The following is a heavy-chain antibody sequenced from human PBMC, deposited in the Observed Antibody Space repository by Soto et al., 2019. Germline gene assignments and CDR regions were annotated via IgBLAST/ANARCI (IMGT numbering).Heavy chain of an antibody. V-gene: IGHV3-21*01. CDR3: ASALITMVRGVPSPSDP. CDR1: GFTFSSYS. CDR2: ISSSSSYI. Sequence: PGGSLRLSWAASGFTFSSYSMNWVRQAPGKGLEWVSSISSSSSYIYYADSVKGRFTISRDNAKNSLYLQMNSLRAQDTAVYHCASALITMVRGVPSPSDPSCQATLGTGSS. J-gene: IGHJ5*02. D-gene: IGHD3-10*01.